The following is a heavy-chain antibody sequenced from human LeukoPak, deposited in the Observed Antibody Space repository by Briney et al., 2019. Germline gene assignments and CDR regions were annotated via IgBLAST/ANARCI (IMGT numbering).Heavy chain of an antibody. V-gene: IGHV1-18*01. CDR2: ISAYNGNT. D-gene: IGHD6-19*01. Sequence: ASVKVSCKASGYAFTSYGISWVRQAPGQGLEWMGWISAYNGNTNYAQKLQGRVTMTTDTSTSTAYMELRSLRSDDTAVYYCARDIAVTIPADYWGQGTLVTVSS. CDR3: ARDIAVTIPADY. CDR1: GYAFTSYG. J-gene: IGHJ4*02.